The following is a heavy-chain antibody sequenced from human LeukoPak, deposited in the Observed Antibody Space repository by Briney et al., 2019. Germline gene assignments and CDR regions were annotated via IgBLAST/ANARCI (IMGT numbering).Heavy chain of an antibody. D-gene: IGHD3-3*01. J-gene: IGHJ4*02. CDR3: AKGYDFWSGYYDH. Sequence: GGSLRLTCAASGFTVSGYAMSWVRQAPGKGLEWVSGIDGSAESVKGRFTISRDKSKNTLYLQMNSLRADDTAVYYCAKGYDFWSGYYDHWGQGTLVTVSS. CDR1: GFTVSGYA. CDR2: IDGS. V-gene: IGHV3-23*01.